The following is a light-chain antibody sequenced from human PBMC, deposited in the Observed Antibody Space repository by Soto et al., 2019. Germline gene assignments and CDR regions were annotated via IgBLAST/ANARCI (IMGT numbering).Light chain of an antibody. V-gene: IGLV2-14*01. Sequence: QSVLAQPASVSGSPGQSITISCTGTSSDVGGYNYVSWYQQHPGKAPKFMIYDVSNRPSGVSTRFSGSTSGNTASLTISGLQAEDEADYYCNSYTTSNTRQIVFGTGTKVTGL. J-gene: IGLJ1*01. CDR2: DVS. CDR3: NSYTTSNTRQIV. CDR1: SSDVGGYNY.